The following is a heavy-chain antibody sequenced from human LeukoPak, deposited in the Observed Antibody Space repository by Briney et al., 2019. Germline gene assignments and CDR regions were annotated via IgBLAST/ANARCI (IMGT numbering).Heavy chain of an antibody. CDR3: ARDSHESMITFGGVIAT. J-gene: IGHJ4*02. CDR1: GGTFSSYT. V-gene: IGHV1-69*04. CDR2: IIPIFGIA. Sequence: SVKVSCKASGGTFSSYTISWVRQAPGQGLEWMGRIIPIFGIANYAQKFQGRVTITADKSTSTAYMELSSLRSEDTAVYYCARDSHESMITFGGVIATWGQGTLATVSS. D-gene: IGHD3-16*02.